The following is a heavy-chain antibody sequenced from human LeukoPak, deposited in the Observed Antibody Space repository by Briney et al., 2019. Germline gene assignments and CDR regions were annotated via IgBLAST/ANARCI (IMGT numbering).Heavy chain of an antibody. CDR3: ARDTVYGSGAN. CDR1: GFMFSTYA. J-gene: IGHJ4*02. D-gene: IGHD3-10*01. Sequence: GGSLRLSCATSGFMFSTYAMSWVRQAPGKRLEWVSIISNSGGTTYYADSVKGRFTVSRDNSNNTLYLQMNSLRVEDTAMYYCARDTVYGSGANWGRGTLVTVSS. CDR2: ISNSGGTT. V-gene: IGHV3-23*01.